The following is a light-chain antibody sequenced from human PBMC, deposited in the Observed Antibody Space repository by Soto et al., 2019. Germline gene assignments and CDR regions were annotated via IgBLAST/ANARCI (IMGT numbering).Light chain of an antibody. CDR1: QNIDIY. J-gene: IGKJ1*01. Sequence: DIQMTQSPSALSASVGDRVTITCRASQNIDIYLNWYQQKPGRAPQLLIYAGFSLQSGVASRFSGSGSGTDFTLTVRSLQPEAVATYYCQQSYSTPRTFGQGTKVEIK. V-gene: IGKV1-39*01. CDR3: QQSYSTPRT. CDR2: AGF.